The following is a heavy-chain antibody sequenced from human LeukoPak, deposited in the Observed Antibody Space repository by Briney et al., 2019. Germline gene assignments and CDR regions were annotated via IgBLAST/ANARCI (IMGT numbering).Heavy chain of an antibody. CDR3: EKDVSSLGYFDY. CDR1: GLTFSSYA. V-gene: IGHV3-23*01. D-gene: IGHD3-16*02. CDR2: ISCSCWST. J-gene: IGHJ4*02. Sequence: GGPVRLSCAASGLTFSSYAMRWLRQAPGKGLEGVSAISCSCWSTYYADSVKVRFTISRDNSKNTLYLQLNSLSAEDTAVYYCEKDVSSLGYFDYWGQGPLVPVSS.